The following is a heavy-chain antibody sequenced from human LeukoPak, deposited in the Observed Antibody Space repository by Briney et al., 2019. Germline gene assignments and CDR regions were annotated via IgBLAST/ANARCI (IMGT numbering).Heavy chain of an antibody. CDR1: GFTFDDYG. CDR2: INWNGGST. J-gene: IGHJ6*03. D-gene: IGHD4-17*01. V-gene: IGHV3-20*04. Sequence: PGGSLRLSCAASGFTFDDYGMSWVRQAPGKGLELVSGINWNGGSTGYADPVKGRFTISRDNAKNSLYLQMNSLRAEDTALYYCARPMTTVSTPHRDRFAAPVHRNYYYYYMDVWGKGTTVTVSS. CDR3: ARPMTTVSTPHRDRFAAPVHRNYYYYYMDV.